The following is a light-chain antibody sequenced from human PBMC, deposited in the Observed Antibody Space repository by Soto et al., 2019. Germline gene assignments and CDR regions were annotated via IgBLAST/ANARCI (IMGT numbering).Light chain of an antibody. V-gene: IGKV3-20*01. CDR1: QSVNSIC. CDR3: QQYGSSPWT. J-gene: IGKJ1*01. CDR2: STS. Sequence: EIVLTQSPGTLSLSPGERATLSCRASQSVNSICLAWYQQKPGQAPRLLIYSTSNRATGIPDRFSGSGSGTDFTLTISRLEPEDFAVYYCQQYGSSPWTFGQGTKVEIK.